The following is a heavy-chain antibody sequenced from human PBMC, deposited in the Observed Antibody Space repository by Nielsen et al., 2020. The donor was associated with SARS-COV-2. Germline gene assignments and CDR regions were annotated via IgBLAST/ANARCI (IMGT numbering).Heavy chain of an antibody. Sequence: RQAPGKGLEWIGEINHSGSTDYNPSLKSRVTISIDTSKNQFSLNVRSVSAADTAVYYCTRGLVGARMQYWGQGTLVTVSS. D-gene: IGHD1-26*01. CDR2: INHSGST. J-gene: IGHJ4*02. CDR3: TRGLVGARMQY. V-gene: IGHV4-34*01.